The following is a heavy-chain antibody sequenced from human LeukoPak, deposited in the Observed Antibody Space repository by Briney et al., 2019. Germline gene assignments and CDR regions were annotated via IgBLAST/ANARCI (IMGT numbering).Heavy chain of an antibody. V-gene: IGHV3-23*01. CDR2: ISGSGGST. D-gene: IGHD6-6*01. Sequence: AGGSLRLSCAASGFTFSSYAMSWVRQAPGKGLEWDSAISGSGGSTYYADSVKGRFTISRDNSKNTLYLQMNSLRAEDTAVYYCAKAVSSKDYFDYWGQGTLVTVSS. CDR3: AKAVSSKDYFDY. CDR1: GFTFSSYA. J-gene: IGHJ4*02.